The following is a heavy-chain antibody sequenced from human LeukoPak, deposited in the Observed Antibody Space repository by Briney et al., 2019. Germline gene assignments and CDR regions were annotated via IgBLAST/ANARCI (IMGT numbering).Heavy chain of an antibody. V-gene: IGHV5-10-1*01. CDR1: GYSFTSYW. CDR2: IDPSDSYT. D-gene: IGHD6-13*01. CDR3: ARHVSYSSSWYAGHNWFDP. Sequence: GESLKISCKGSGYSFTSYWISWVRQAPGKGLEWMGRIDPSDSYTNYSPSFQGHVTISADKSISTAYLQWSSLKASDTAMYYCARHVSYSSSWYAGHNWFDPWGQGTLVTVSS. J-gene: IGHJ5*02.